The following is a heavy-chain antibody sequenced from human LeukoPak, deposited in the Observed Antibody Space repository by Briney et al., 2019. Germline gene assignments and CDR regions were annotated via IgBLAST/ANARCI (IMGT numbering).Heavy chain of an antibody. CDR2: INPNSGGA. CDR3: ARVGSSGWYYFDY. D-gene: IGHD6-19*01. J-gene: IGHJ4*02. CDR1: EYTFTGYY. V-gene: IGHV1-2*06. Sequence: ASVKVSCKASEYTFTGYYMHWVRQAPGQGLEWMGRINPNSGGANYAQKFQGRVTMTRDTSISTAYMELSRLRSEDTAVYYCARVGSSGWYYFDYWGQGTLVTVSS.